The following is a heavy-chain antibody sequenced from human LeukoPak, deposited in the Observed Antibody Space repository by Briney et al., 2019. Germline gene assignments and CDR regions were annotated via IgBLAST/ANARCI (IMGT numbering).Heavy chain of an antibody. CDR1: GGTFSSYA. Sequence: ASVKVSCKASGGTFSSYAIRWVRQAPGQGLEWMGGIIPIFGTANYAQKFQGRVTSTADKSTSTAYMELSSLRSEDTAVYYCAGHIAVAGTRSYYYYYMDVWGKGTTVTVSS. J-gene: IGHJ6*03. D-gene: IGHD6-19*01. CDR3: AGHIAVAGTRSYYYYYMDV. V-gene: IGHV1-69*06. CDR2: IIPIFGTA.